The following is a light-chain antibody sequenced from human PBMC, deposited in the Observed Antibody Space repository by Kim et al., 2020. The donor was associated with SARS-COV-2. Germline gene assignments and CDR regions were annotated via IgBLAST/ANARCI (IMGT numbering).Light chain of an antibody. CDR2: GAS. CDR1: QSVSSSY. J-gene: IGKJ1*01. CDR3: QHYGRPPT. Sequence: LSPGERATLSCRASQSVSSSYLGWYQQRVGQAPRLLIYGASNRATGIPDRCSGSGSGTDFTLTISRLKAEDFAVYYCQHYGRPPTFGQGTKVDIK. V-gene: IGKV3-20*01.